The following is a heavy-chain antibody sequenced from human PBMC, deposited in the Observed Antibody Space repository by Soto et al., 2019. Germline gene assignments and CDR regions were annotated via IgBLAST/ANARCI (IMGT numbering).Heavy chain of an antibody. D-gene: IGHD6-19*01. V-gene: IGHV3-7*04. Sequence: GGSLRLSCTAFGFIFSSNWMTLVLQAPGNGPEWVANIEGDGSGKNYVDSVKGRFTISRDNAKNSLYLQMNNLRAEDTAVYYCARDRIGVTETLDYWGQGTLVTVSS. CDR2: IEGDGSGK. CDR3: ARDRIGVTETLDY. J-gene: IGHJ4*02. CDR1: GFIFSSNW.